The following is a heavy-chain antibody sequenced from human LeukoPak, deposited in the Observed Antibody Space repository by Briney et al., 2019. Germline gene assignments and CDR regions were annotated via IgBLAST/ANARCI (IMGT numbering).Heavy chain of an antibody. CDR2: ISYDGSNK. D-gene: IGHD2-2*01. Sequence: GRSLRLSCAASGFTFSSYGMHWVRQAPGKGLEWVAVISYDGSNKYYADSVKGRFTISRDNSKNTLYLQMNSLRAEDTAVYYCAKDGLSIVVVPAAVYYYYYMDVWGKGTTVTVSS. J-gene: IGHJ6*03. CDR3: AKDGLSIVVVPAAVYYYYYMDV. V-gene: IGHV3-30*18. CDR1: GFTFSSYG.